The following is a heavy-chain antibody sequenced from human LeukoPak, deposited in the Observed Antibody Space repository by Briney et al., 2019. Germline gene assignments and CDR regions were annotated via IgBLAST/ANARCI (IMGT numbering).Heavy chain of an antibody. J-gene: IGHJ6*02. Sequence: GGSLRLSCAASGFTFSSYWMSWVRQAPGKGLEWVAVIWYDGSNKYYADSVKGRFTISRDNSKNTLYLQMNSLRAEDTAVYYCARGPEDFWSGYALDYYYGMDVWGQGTTVTVSS. CDR1: GFTFSSYW. V-gene: IGHV3-33*08. D-gene: IGHD3-3*01. CDR3: ARGPEDFWSGYALDYYYGMDV. CDR2: IWYDGSNK.